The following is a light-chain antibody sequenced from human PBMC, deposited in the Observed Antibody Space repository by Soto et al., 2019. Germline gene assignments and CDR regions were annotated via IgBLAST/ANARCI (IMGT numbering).Light chain of an antibody. J-gene: IGLJ2*01. Sequence: QPVLTQPPSVSGAPGQRVTISCTGGSSNIGAGYDVHWYQHLPGTAPKLLTYGNSNRPSGVPDRFSGSKSGTSASLAITGLQAEDEADYYCQSYDTSLNGVVFGGGTKLTVL. V-gene: IGLV1-40*01. CDR3: QSYDTSLNGVV. CDR1: SSNIGAGYD. CDR2: GNS.